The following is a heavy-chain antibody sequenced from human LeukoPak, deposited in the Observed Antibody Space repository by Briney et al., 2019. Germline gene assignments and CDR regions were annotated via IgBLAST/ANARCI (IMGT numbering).Heavy chain of an antibody. D-gene: IGHD1-26*01. J-gene: IGHJ4*02. CDR1: GYTLTELS. CDR2: INCGDGYT. V-gene: IGHV1-46*01. CDR3: TRDLGGSYSIDY. Sequence: AASVKVSCKVSGYTLTELSMHWVRQAPGQGLEWMGIINCGDGYTNYAQKFQGRVSVTADTSTSTLYMELSSLTTEDTAIYYCTRDLGGSYSIDYWGQGTLVTVSS.